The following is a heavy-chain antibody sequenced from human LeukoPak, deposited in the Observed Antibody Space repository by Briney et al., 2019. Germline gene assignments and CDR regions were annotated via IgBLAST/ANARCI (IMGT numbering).Heavy chain of an antibody. V-gene: IGHV3-21*01. CDR2: ISSSSSYI. D-gene: IGHD5-12*01. Sequence: GGSLRLSCAASGFTFSSYSMNWVRQAPGKGLEWVSSISSSSSYIYYADSVKGRFTISRDNAKNSLYLQMNSLRAEDTAVYYCATPMVGYSGYDYNYWGQGTLVTVSS. CDR3: ATPMVGYSGYDYNY. CDR1: GFTFSSYS. J-gene: IGHJ4*02.